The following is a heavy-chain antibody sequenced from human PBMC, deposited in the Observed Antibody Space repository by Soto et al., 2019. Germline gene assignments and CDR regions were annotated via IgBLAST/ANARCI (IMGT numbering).Heavy chain of an antibody. V-gene: IGHV1-18*01. CDR3: GREGVVPYYYSGMDV. J-gene: IGHJ6*02. CDR1: GYTFTRSG. Sequence: QVQLVQSGAEVKKPGASVKVSCKASGYTFTRSGISWVRQAPGQGPEWMGWISSYNGDTNYAQTVQGRVTMTTDTSTSTAYMELRSLRSDDTAVYYCGREGVVPYYYSGMDVWGQGTPVTVSS. D-gene: IGHD2-15*01. CDR2: ISSYNGDT.